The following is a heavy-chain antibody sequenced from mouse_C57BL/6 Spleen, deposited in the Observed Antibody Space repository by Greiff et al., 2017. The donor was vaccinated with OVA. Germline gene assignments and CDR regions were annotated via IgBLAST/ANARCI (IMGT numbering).Heavy chain of an antibody. D-gene: IGHD2-13*01. CDR1: GFTFTDYY. V-gene: IGHV7-3*01. Sequence: EVKVVESGGGLVQPGGSLSLSCAASGFTFTDYYMSWVRQPPGKALEWLGFIRNKANGYTTEYSVSVKGRFTISRDNSQSILYLQMNAQRAEDSATYYCARYGVTWYFDYWGQGTTLTVSS. CDR3: ARYGVTWYFDY. CDR2: IRNKANGYTT. J-gene: IGHJ2*01.